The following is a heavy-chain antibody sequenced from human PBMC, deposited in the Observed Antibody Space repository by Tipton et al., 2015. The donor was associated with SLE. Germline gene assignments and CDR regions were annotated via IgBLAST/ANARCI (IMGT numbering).Heavy chain of an antibody. D-gene: IGHD2-15*01. CDR3: ARVGCSGGSCYVDY. CDR2: IYTSGST. Sequence: TLSLTCAVYGGSFSGYYWSWIRQPPGKGLEWIGRIYTSGSTNYNPSLKSRVTMSVDTSKNQFSLKLSSVTAADTAVYYCARVGCSGGSCYVDYWGQGTLVTVSS. V-gene: IGHV4-59*10. CDR1: GGSFSGYY. J-gene: IGHJ4*02.